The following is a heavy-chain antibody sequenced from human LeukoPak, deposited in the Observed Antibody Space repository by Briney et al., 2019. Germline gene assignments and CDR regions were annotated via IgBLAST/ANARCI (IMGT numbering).Heavy chain of an antibody. CDR2: INPNSGGT. J-gene: IGHJ4*02. CDR3: ARGFGVGGILWFTFDY. CDR1: GYTFTGYY. Sequence: ASVKVSCKASGYTFTGYYMHWVRQAPGQGLEWMGWINPNSGGTNYAQKFQGRVTMTRDTPISTAYMELSRLRSDDTAVYYCARGFGVGGILWFTFDYWGQGTLVTVSS. V-gene: IGHV1-2*02. D-gene: IGHD2-21*01.